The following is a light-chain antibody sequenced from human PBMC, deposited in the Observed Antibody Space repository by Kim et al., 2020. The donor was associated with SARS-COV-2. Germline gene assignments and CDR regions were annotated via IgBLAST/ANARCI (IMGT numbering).Light chain of an antibody. CDR3: QQSFSTPFT. Sequence: SASVGDRVTITCRASQTISTYLNWYQQKPGKGPKLLIYAASSMQSGVPSRFSGSGSGTDFTLTISTLQPEDFATYYCQQSFSTPFTFGQGTKLEIK. J-gene: IGKJ2*01. CDR2: AAS. CDR1: QTISTY. V-gene: IGKV1-39*01.